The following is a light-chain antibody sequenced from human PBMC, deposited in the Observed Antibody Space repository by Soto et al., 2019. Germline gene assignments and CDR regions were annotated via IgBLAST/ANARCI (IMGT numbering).Light chain of an antibody. CDR1: QSISTR. CDR3: QQYNSYPRT. J-gene: IGKJ2*01. V-gene: IGKV1-5*01. Sequence: DIQMTQSPSTLSASVGDRVTITCRASQSISTRLAWYQQKPGKAPNLLIYDVSSLESGVPSRFSGGGSGTEFTLTISSLQPDDFATYYCQQYNSYPRTFVQGTKLEIK. CDR2: DVS.